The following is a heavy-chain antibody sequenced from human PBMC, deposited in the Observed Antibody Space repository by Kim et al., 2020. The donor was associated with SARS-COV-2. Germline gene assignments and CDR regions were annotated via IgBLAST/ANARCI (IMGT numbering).Heavy chain of an antibody. CDR1: GFTFSSYW. V-gene: IGHV3-7*01. D-gene: IGHD6-25*01. Sequence: GGSLRLSCAASGFTFSSYWMSWVRQAPGKGLEWVANIKQDGSEKYYVDSVKGRFTISRDNAKNSLYLQMNSLRAEDTAVYYCARDVIERAAGMDVWGQGTTVTVSS. CDR3: ARDVIERAAGMDV. CDR2: IKQDGSEK. J-gene: IGHJ6*02.